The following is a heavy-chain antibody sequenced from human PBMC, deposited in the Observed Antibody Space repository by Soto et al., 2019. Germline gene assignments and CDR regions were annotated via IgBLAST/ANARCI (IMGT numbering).Heavy chain of an antibody. V-gene: IGHV4-59*01. CDR1: GGSISSYY. Sequence: QVQLQESGPGLVKPSETLSLTCTVSGGSISSYYWSWIRQPPGKGLEWIGYIYYTGNTNYNPSLKSRVTISVDTSKNQSSLKLSSVTAADTAVYYCARDNVAEAGDKAYDIWSQGTMLTVSS. CDR2: IYYTGNT. CDR3: ARDNVAEAGDKAYDI. J-gene: IGHJ3*02. D-gene: IGHD6-19*01.